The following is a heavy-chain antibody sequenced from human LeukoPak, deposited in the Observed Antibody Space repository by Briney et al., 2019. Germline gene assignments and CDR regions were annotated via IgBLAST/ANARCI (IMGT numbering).Heavy chain of an antibody. J-gene: IGHJ4*02. CDR3: ARDFLDDYGVQLLDY. CDR2: ISAYNGNT. Sequence: ASVKVSCKASGYTFTSYGISWVRQAPGQGLEWMGWISAYNGNTNYAQKLQGRVTMTTDTSTSTAYMELRSLRSDDTAVYYCARDFLDDYGVQLLDYWGQGTLVTVSS. V-gene: IGHV1-18*01. CDR1: GYTFTSYG. D-gene: IGHD4-17*01.